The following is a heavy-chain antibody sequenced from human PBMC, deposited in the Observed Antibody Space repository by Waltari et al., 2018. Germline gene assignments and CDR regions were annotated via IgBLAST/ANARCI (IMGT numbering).Heavy chain of an antibody. CDR2: IYYSGST. CDR3: ARHWKKSGYRFDP. CDR1: GGSISSSSYY. J-gene: IGHJ5*02. V-gene: IGHV4-39*01. Sequence: QLQLQESGPGLVKPSETLSLTCTVSGGSISSSSYYWGWIRQSPGKGLEWIGSIYYSGSTYNNPTHKSRVTISGDTSKNQFSLKLSSVTAADTAVYYCARHWKKSGYRFDPWGQGTLVTVSS. D-gene: IGHD5-12*01.